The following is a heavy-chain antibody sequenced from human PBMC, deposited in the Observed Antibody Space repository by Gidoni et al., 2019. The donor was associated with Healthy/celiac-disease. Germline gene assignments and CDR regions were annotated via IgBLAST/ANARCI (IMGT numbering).Heavy chain of an antibody. CDR1: GGASSISSYY. J-gene: IGHJ6*02. V-gene: IGHV4-39*01. CDR2: IYYSGST. Sequence: LQQQESGPGRVKPEETMALTRTVSGGASSISSYYWGWSRQPPGKGLEWIGSIYYSGSTYYNPSLTCRVTISVDTSKNQFSLKLSSVTAADTAVYYCARSSWFRYYYYGMDVWGQGTTVTVSS. D-gene: IGHD6-13*01. CDR3: ARSSWFRYYYYGMDV.